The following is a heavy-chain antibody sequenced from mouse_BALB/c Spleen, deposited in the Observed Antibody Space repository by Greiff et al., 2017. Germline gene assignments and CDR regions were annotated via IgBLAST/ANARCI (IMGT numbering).Heavy chain of an antibody. V-gene: IGHV1S81*02. CDR3: TDWFAY. CDR1: GYTFTSYY. CDR2: INPSNGGT. Sequence: QVHVKQSGAELVKPGASVKLSCKASGYTFTSYYMYWVKQRPGQGLEWIGEINPSNGGTNFNEKFKSKATLTVDKSSSTAYMQLSSLTSEDSAVYYCTDWFAYWGQGTLVTVSA. J-gene: IGHJ3*01.